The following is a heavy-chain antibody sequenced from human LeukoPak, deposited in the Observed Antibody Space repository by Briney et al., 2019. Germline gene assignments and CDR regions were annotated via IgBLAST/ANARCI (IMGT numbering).Heavy chain of an antibody. CDR2: IIDSGDIT. CDR3: AKLGGQEVYNYYVGV. J-gene: IGHJ6*03. D-gene: IGHD1-26*01. V-gene: IGHV3-23*01. Sequence: GGSLRLSCEASGFTFSSYAMCWVRQAPGKGLEWVSGIIDSGDITYYANSVKGRFTISIDNSKNTLYLQMNSLRAEDTAVYYCAKLGGQEVYNYYVGVWGKGTTVAVSS. CDR1: GFTFSSYA.